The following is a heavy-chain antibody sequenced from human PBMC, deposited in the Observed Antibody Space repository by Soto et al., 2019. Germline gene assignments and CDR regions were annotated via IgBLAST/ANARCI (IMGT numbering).Heavy chain of an antibody. CDR3: AKILDIFTMVRYYMDV. CDR2: ISGSGGST. J-gene: IGHJ6*03. CDR1: GFTFSSYA. Sequence: EVQLLESGGGLVQPGGSLRLSCAASGFTFSSYAMSWVRQAPGKGLEWVSAISGSGGSTYYADSVKGRFTISRDNSKNTLYLQMNSLRAEDTAVYYCAKILDIFTMVRYYMDVWGKGTTVTVSS. D-gene: IGHD3-10*01. V-gene: IGHV3-23*01.